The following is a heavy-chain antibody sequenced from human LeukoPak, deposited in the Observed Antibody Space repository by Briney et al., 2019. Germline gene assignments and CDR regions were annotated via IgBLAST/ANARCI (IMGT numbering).Heavy chain of an antibody. V-gene: IGHV3-66*01. CDR1: GFTFSSYA. D-gene: IGHD4-11*01. Sequence: GGSLGLSCAASGFTFSSYAMSWVRQAPGKGLEWVSVIYSGGSTYYADSVKGRFTISRDNSKNTLYLQMNSLRAEDTAVYYCARGGRVRYSNYAFDYWGQGTLVTVSS. CDR3: ARGGRVRYSNYAFDY. CDR2: IYSGGST. J-gene: IGHJ4*02.